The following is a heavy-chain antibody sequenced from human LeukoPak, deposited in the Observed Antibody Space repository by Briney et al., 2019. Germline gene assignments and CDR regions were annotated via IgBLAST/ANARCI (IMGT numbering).Heavy chain of an antibody. CDR1: GFTFRSYA. CDR3: AKVSRDVGPSDY. Sequence: GGSLRLSCAASGFTFRSYAMNWLRQAPGKGLEWVSGVTSSADNTYYAGSVKGRFTISRDNSKNTVYLQMDSLRAEDTAIYYCAKVSRDVGPSDYWGQGTLVTVSS. J-gene: IGHJ4*02. D-gene: IGHD1-26*01. V-gene: IGHV3-23*01. CDR2: VTSSADNT.